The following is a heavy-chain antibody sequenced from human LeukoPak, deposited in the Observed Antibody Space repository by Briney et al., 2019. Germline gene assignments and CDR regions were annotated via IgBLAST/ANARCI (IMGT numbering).Heavy chain of an antibody. CDR2: IYTSGST. CDR3: ARERGRGFGPVIRWFDP. V-gene: IGHV4-61*02. J-gene: IGHJ5*02. Sequence: PSETLSLTCTVSGGSISSGSYYWSWIRQPAGKGLEWIGRIYTSGSTNYNPSLKSRVTISVDTSKNQFSLKLSSVTAADTAVCYCARERGRGFGPVIRWFDPWGQGTLVTVSS. D-gene: IGHD3-10*01. CDR1: GGSISSGSYY.